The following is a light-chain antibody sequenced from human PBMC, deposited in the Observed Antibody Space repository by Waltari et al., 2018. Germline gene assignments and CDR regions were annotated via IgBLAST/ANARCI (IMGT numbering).Light chain of an antibody. V-gene: IGKV1-12*01. J-gene: IGKJ1*01. CDR3: QQGNSFPPT. CDR2: SAS. Sequence: DIQMTQSPSSVSASVGDRVTTTCRASQGISNWLAWYPQKPGKAPKLLIYSASILQTGVPSRFSGSGSGTDFTLTISNLQPEDFATYFCQQGNSFPPTFGQGTKVEVK. CDR1: QGISNW.